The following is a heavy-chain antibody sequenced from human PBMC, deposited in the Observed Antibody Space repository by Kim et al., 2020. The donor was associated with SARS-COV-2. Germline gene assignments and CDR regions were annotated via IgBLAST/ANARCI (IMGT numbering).Heavy chain of an antibody. Sequence: LKSRVTISVDTSKNPFSLKLSSVTAADTAVYYCARDPLITYYDIPGGMDVWGQGTTVTVSS. D-gene: IGHD3-9*01. V-gene: IGHV4-31*02. J-gene: IGHJ6*02. CDR3: ARDPLITYYDIPGGMDV.